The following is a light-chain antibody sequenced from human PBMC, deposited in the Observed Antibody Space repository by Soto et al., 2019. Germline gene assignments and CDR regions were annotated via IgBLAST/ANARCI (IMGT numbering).Light chain of an antibody. CDR1: QDISNS. V-gene: IGKV1-33*01. J-gene: IGKJ2*01. Sequence: DIPMTQSPSSLSASVGDRVTITCQASQDISNSLNWYQQKPGKAPKLLIYGASNLETGVPSRFSGSGFGTDFTFTISCLRPEDIATYHCQQYDNVPYTFGRGTKLEIK. CDR2: GAS. CDR3: QQYDNVPYT.